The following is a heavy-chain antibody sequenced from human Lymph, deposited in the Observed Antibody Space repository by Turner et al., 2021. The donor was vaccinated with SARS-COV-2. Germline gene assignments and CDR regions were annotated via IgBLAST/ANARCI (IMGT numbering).Heavy chain of an antibody. V-gene: IGHV1-69*10. J-gene: IGHJ4*02. D-gene: IGHD1-20*01. CDR2: IIPMLDIA. CDR1: GGTFSSYA. CDR3: ARDVTGPLGY. Sequence: QVQLVQSGAEVKKPGSSVKVSCKASGGTFSSYAISWGRQAPGQGLEWMVGIIPMLDIANYAQKLQGRVTITADKSTSTAYMELSSLRSEDTAVYYCARDVTGPLGYWGQGTLVTVSS.